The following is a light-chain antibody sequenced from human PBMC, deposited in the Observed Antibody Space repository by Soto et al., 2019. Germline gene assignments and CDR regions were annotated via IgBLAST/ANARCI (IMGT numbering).Light chain of an antibody. CDR2: DVS. V-gene: IGLV2-14*03. CDR1: RTDVADGYDY. J-gene: IGLJ1*01. Sequence: QSALTQPASVSGSPGQSIAISCTGVRTDVADGYDYVSWYQQHPGQAPQLIIYDVSNRPSGVSDRFSGSKSGNTASLTISGLQAEDVAEYYCTSYTSSTPLYVFGTETRVTVL. CDR3: TSYTSSTPLYV.